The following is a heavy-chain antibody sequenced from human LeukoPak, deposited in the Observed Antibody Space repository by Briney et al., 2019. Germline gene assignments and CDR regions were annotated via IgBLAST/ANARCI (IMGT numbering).Heavy chain of an antibody. J-gene: IGHJ3*02. Sequence: GGSLRVSCEASGFTFSNYAMYWVRQAPGKGLEYVSAISSNGDNTYYANSVKGGFTISRDNSKNTLYLQMGSLRAEDMAVYYCARVWGTYLLGAFDIWGQGTMVTVSS. CDR2: ISSNGDNT. CDR3: ARVWGTYLLGAFDI. CDR1: GFTFSNYA. V-gene: IGHV3-64*01. D-gene: IGHD3-16*01.